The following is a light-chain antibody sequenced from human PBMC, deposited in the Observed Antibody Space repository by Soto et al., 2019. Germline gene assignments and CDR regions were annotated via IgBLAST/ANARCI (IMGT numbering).Light chain of an antibody. CDR1: QTVSNSY. J-gene: IGKJ1*01. Sequence: EIVLKQSPGTLSLSPGERVTLSCRASQTVSNSYLAWYQQKRGQAPRLLIFDASTRATGIPDRFSGSGSGTDFTLTISRLEPEDFAVYYCQLYGVSPKTFGQGTNVEVK. V-gene: IGKV3-20*01. CDR3: QLYGVSPKT. CDR2: DAS.